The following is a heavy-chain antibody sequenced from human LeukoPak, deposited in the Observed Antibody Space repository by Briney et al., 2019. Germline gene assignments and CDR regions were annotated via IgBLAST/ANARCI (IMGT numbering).Heavy chain of an antibody. CDR1: GGSISSHY. J-gene: IGHJ5*02. CDR3: ARDLFQGRWNWFDP. V-gene: IGHV4-59*11. D-gene: IGHD2-21*01. Sequence: PSETLSLTCTVSGGSISSHYWSWIRQPPGKGLEWIGYIYYSGSTNYNPSLKSRVTISVDTSKNQFSLKLSSVTAADTAVYYCARDLFQGRWNWFDPWGQGTLVTVSS. CDR2: IYYSGST.